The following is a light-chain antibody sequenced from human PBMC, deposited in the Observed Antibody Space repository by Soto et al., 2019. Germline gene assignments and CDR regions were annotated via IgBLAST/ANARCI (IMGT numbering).Light chain of an antibody. CDR2: GVS. V-gene: IGLV2-14*01. CDR3: SSHTTTGTLQV. Sequence: QSVLTQPASVSGSRGQSITISCFGRNTDVGQDKSVSWYQQGPGKAPKLMLYGVSKRPSGVSDRFSGSKSGYRASLTISGLQAEDEADYYCSSHTTTGTLQVFGTGTKVTV. CDR1: NTDVGQDKS. J-gene: IGLJ1*01.